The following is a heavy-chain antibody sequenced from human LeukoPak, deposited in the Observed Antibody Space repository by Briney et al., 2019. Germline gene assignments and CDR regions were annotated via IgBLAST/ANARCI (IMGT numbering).Heavy chain of an antibody. Sequence: GGSLRLSCAASGWTVSSNYMSWVRQAPGKGLEWVSVIYSGGSTYYADSVKGRFTISRDNSKNTLYLQMNSLRAEDTAVYYCARWGSLGDSSGYYDYWGQGTLVTVSS. D-gene: IGHD3-22*01. CDR1: GWTVSSNY. V-gene: IGHV3-66*02. CDR3: ARWGSLGDSSGYYDY. CDR2: IYSGGST. J-gene: IGHJ4*02.